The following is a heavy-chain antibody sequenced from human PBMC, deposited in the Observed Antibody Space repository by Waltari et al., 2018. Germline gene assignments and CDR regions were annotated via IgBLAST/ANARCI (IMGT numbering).Heavy chain of an antibody. J-gene: IGHJ3*01. V-gene: IGHV3-23*01. Sequence: EMQLLESGGDLVQPGGSLRLSCVASGFTFDSYAMNWVRQAPGKGLPWVSVSSGSSSSIYYADSVKGRFTISRDNSKNTLFLQMNNLRVEDTAIYYCAKDFWGVHSSSGFNVWGQGTMVTVSS. D-gene: IGHD3-16*01. CDR2: SSGSSSSI. CDR3: AKDFWGVHSSSGFNV. CDR1: GFTFDSYA.